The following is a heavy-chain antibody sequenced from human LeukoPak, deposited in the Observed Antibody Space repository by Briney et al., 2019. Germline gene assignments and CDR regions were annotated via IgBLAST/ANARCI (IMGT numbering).Heavy chain of an antibody. CDR1: GGSISSYY. V-gene: IGHV4-59*01. CDR2: IYYSGST. J-gene: IGHJ6*02. D-gene: IGHD1-26*01. CDR3: ARDIGGYGMDV. Sequence: SETLSLTCTVSGGSISSYYWSWIRQPPGKGLEWIGYIYYSGSTNYNPSLKSRVTISVDTSKNQFSLKLSSVTAADTAVYYCARDIGGYGMDVWGQGTTVTVSS.